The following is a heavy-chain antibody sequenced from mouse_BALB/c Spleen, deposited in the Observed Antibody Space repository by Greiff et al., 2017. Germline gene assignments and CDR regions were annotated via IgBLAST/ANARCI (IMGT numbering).Heavy chain of an antibody. CDR3: ARHLRDSYYAMDY. J-gene: IGHJ4*01. CDR2: IWSDGST. V-gene: IGHV2-6-2*01. Sequence: QVQLKESGPDLVAPSQSLSITCTVSGFSLTSYGVHWVRQPPGKGLEWLVVIWSDGSTTYNSALKSRLSISKDNSKSQVFLKMNSLQTDDTAMYYCARHLRDSYYAMDYWGQGTSVTVSS. CDR1: GFSLTSYG.